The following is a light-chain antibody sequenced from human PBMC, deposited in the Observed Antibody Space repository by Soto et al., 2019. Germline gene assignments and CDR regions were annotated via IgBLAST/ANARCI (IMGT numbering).Light chain of an antibody. J-gene: IGKJ1*01. CDR1: QTVSSN. V-gene: IGKV3-15*01. CDR3: HQYNFWPS. CDR2: GTS. Sequence: EVVMTQSPATLSVSPGERATLSCRASQTVSSNLAWYQQNPGQSPRLLIYGTSTRATGVPARFSGSGSGTEFTLSISSLQSEDFAVYYCHQYNFWPSFGQGTKVDIK.